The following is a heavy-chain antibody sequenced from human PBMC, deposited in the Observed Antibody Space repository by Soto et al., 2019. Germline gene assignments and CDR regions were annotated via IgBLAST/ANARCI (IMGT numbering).Heavy chain of an antibody. Sequence: SVKVSCKASGGTFSRYAISWVRQAPGQGLEWMGGIIPIFGTANYAQKFQGRVTITADKSTSTAYMELSSLRSEDTAVYYCAWGYYYDSSGYPPLFDYWGQGTLVTVSS. CDR1: GGTFSRYA. V-gene: IGHV1-69*06. CDR2: IIPIFGTA. CDR3: AWGYYYDSSGYPPLFDY. D-gene: IGHD3-22*01. J-gene: IGHJ4*02.